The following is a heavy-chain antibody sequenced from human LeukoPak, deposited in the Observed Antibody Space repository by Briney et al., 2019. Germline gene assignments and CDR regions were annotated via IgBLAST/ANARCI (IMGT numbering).Heavy chain of an antibody. CDR1: GFTFGRHG. J-gene: IGHJ4*02. Sequence: GGSLRLSCAASGFTFGRHGMHWFRQAPGKALEWVAVISFDGNNQFYTDSVKGRFTISRDISKNTLLLQMNSLRPEDTALYYCARYSSGWGWDFWDQGALVTVSS. CDR3: ARYSSGWGWDF. CDR2: ISFDGNNQ. V-gene: IGHV3-33*01. D-gene: IGHD6-19*01.